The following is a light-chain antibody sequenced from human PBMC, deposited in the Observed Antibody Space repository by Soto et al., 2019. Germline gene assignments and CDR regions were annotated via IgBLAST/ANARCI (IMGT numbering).Light chain of an antibody. J-gene: IGLJ1*01. V-gene: IGLV2-14*01. CDR1: NSDIGFYNY. Sequence: QSALTQPASVSGSPGQSITISCTGTNSDIGFYNYVSWYQQHPGKAPKLMIFEVSDRPSGVSNRFSGSKSGNTASLTISGLQAEDEADYYCSSYRSSSTLDVFGTGTKVTVL. CDR3: SSYRSSSTLDV. CDR2: EVS.